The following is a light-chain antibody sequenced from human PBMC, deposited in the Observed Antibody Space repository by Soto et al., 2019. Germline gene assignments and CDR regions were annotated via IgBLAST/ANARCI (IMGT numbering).Light chain of an antibody. V-gene: IGKV1-5*01. CDR1: QSISSW. Sequence: DIQMTQSPSTLSASVGDRVTITCRASQSISSWLAWYQQKPGKAPKLLIYDASSLESGVPSRLSGSGSGTEFTLTISSLQPDDFATYYCQQYNTLFGPGTKVDIK. J-gene: IGKJ3*01. CDR2: DAS. CDR3: QQYNTL.